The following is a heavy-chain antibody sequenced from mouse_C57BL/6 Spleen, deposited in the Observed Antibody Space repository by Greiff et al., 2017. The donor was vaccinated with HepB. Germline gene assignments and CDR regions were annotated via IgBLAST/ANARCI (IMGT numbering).Heavy chain of an antibody. CDR3: ARGGTVKAWFAY. V-gene: IGHV1-53*01. Sequence: VQLQQSGTELVKPGASVKLSCKASGYTFTSYWMHWVKQRPGQGLEWIGNINPSNGGTNYNEKFKSKATLTVDKSSSTAYMQLSSLTSEDSAVYYCARGGTVKAWFAYWGQGTLVTVSA. J-gene: IGHJ3*01. D-gene: IGHD1-1*01. CDR2: INPSNGGT. CDR1: GYTFTSYW.